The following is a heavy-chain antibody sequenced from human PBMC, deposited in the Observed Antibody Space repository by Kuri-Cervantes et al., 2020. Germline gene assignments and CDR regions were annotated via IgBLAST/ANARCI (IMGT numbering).Heavy chain of an antibody. Sequence: SVKVSCKASGGTFSSYAISWVRQAPGQGLEWMGGIIPIFGTANYAQKFQGRVTITADESTSTAYMELSSLRSEDTAVYYCARDSEGAVAQWYFDLWGRGTLVTVSS. J-gene: IGHJ2*01. CDR2: IIPIFGTA. V-gene: IGHV1-69*13. D-gene: IGHD6-19*01. CDR1: GGTFSSYA. CDR3: ARDSEGAVAQWYFDL.